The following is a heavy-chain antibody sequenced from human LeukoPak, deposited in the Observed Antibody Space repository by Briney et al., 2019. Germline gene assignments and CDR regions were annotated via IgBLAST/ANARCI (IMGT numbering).Heavy chain of an antibody. V-gene: IGHV3-23*01. CDR1: GFAFSSYV. CDR3: AKGVRGTYLSDY. J-gene: IGHJ4*02. D-gene: IGHD1-26*01. CDR2: IPGSGGST. Sequence: SGGSLRLSCAASGFAFSSYVMSWVRQAPGKGLEWVSAIPGSGGSTYYADSVKGRFTISRDKSKNTLYLQMNSLRAEDTAIYYCAKGVRGTYLSDYWGQGTLVTVSS.